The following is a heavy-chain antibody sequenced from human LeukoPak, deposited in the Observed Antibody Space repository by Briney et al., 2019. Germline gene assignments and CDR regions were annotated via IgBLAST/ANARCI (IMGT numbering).Heavy chain of an antibody. CDR2: INPNSGGT. J-gene: IGHJ4*02. V-gene: IGHV1-2*02. CDR1: GYTFTAYH. CDR3: ARVDSTGYYWGRGPIYY. Sequence: ASVKVSCKTSGYTFTAYHIHWVRQAPGHGLEWLGWINPNSGGTNFAQNFQGRVTMTRDTSISTAYMELSRLRSDDTAMYYCARVDSTGYYWGRGPIYYWGQGTLVTVSS. D-gene: IGHD3-22*01.